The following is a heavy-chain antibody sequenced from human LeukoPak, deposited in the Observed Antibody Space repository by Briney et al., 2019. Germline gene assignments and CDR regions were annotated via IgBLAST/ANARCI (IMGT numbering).Heavy chain of an antibody. CDR1: GYTFTNYN. V-gene: IGHV7-4-1*02. D-gene: IGHD6-19*01. CDR3: ARDQWPYSFDI. J-gene: IGHJ3*02. CDR2: INTNTGDP. Sequence: ASVKVSCKASGYTFTNYNLNWVRQAPGQGLEWMGWINTNTGDPTYAPGFTGQFVFSLYTSDSTAYLQFNSLKTEDTAVYYCARDQWPYSFDIWGQGTMVTVSS.